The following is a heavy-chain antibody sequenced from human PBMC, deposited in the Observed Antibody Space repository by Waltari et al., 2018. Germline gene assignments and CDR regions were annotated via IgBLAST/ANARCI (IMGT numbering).Heavy chain of an antibody. D-gene: IGHD2-8*01. CDR2: ISSDGSST. CDR3: ARDRVRCTNGVCSDY. J-gene: IGHJ4*02. V-gene: IGHV3-74*01. CDR1: GFTFSSYW. Sequence: EVQLVESGGGLVQPGGSLRLSCAASGFTFSSYWMHWVRQAPGKGLVWVSRISSDGSSTSYADSVKGRFTISRDNAKNTLYLQMNSLRAEDTAVYYCARDRVRCTNGVCSDYWGQGTLVIVSS.